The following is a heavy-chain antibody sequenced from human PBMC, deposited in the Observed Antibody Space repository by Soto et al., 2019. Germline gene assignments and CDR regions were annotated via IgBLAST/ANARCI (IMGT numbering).Heavy chain of an antibody. V-gene: IGHV4-4*02. CDR3: ARARPGRGNWWARRDYNVDV. CDR1: GGSISSSNW. Sequence: SETLSLTCAVSGGSISSSNWWSWVRQPPGKGLEWIGEIYHSGSTNYNPSLKSRATISLDTSKNQISLKLSSLTAADTAVYYCARARPGRGNWWARRDYNVDVWGQGTKVTISS. J-gene: IGHJ6*02. D-gene: IGHD2-8*02. CDR2: IYHSGST.